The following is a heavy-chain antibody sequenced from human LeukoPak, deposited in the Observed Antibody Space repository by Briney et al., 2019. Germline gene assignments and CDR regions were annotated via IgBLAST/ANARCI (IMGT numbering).Heavy chain of an antibody. CDR3: AKDGVMSGYDILTY. D-gene: IGHD3-9*01. CDR2: ISGSGGST. V-gene: IGHV3-23*01. J-gene: IGHJ4*02. CDR1: GFTFSSYA. Sequence: GGSLRLSCAASGFTFSSYAMRWVRQAPGKGLEWVSAISGSGGSTYYADSVKGRFTISRDNSKNTLYLQMNSLRAEDTAVYYCAKDGVMSGYDILTYWGQGTLVTVSS.